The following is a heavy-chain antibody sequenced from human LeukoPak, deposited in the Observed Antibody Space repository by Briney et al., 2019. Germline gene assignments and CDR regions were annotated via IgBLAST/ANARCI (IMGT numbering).Heavy chain of an antibody. V-gene: IGHV3-23*01. Sequence: GRSLRLSCAASGFTFSSYAMNWVRQAPGKGLEWVSAISGSGGNTYYADSVKGRFTVSRDNSKNTLFLQMKSLRADDTAVYYCAKIPAPSGVTQLNAFDIWGQGTMVTVSS. CDR1: GFTFSSYA. D-gene: IGHD4-23*01. CDR3: AKIPAPSGVTQLNAFDI. J-gene: IGHJ3*02. CDR2: ISGSGGNT.